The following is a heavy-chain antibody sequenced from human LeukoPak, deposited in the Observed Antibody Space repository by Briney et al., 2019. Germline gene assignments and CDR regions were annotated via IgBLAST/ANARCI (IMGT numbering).Heavy chain of an antibody. CDR3: TTDGDYRELLLWFGELLYFDY. CDR1: GFTFSNAW. J-gene: IGHJ4*02. D-gene: IGHD3-10*01. V-gene: IGHV3-15*01. CDR2: IKSKTDGGTT. Sequence: GGSLRLSCAASGFTFSNAWMSWVRQAPGKGLEWVGRIKSKTDGGTTDYAAPVKGRFTISRDDSKNTLYLQMNSLKTEDTAVYYCTTDGDYRELLLWFGELLYFDYWGQGTLVTVSS.